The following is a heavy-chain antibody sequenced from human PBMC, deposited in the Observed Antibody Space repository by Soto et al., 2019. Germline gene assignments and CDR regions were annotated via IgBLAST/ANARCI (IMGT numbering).Heavy chain of an antibody. CDR2: ISYDGNKR. V-gene: IGHV3-30*18. J-gene: IGHJ6*03. D-gene: IGHD2-15*01. CDR3: AKDRRIAYYYMDV. Sequence: QVHLVESGGGVVQPGGSPTLSCAASGFIFSNFGMHWVRQAPGKGLEWLAVISYDGNKRYYSDSVKGRFTISRDNSDNTLYLQMNTLKADDTAVYFCAKDRRIAYYYMDVWGRGSTVTVSS. CDR1: GFIFSNFG.